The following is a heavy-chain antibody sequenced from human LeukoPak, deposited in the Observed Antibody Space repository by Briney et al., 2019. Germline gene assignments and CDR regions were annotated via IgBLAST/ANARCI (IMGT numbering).Heavy chain of an antibody. CDR2: ISYDGSNK. J-gene: IGHJ6*02. Sequence: PGGSLRLSCAASGFTFSSYGMHWVRQAPGKGLEWVAVISYDGSNKYYADSVKGRFTISRDNSKNTLYLQMNSLRAEDTAVYYCAKDRPWMVRGVIGYYYYYGMDVWGQGTTVTVSS. CDR1: GFTFSSYG. V-gene: IGHV3-30*18. CDR3: AKDRPWMVRGVIGYYYYYGMDV. D-gene: IGHD3-10*01.